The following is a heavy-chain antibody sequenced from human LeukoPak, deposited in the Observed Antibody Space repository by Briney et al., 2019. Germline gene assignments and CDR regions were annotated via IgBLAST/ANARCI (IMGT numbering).Heavy chain of an antibody. Sequence: ASVKVSCKASGYTFTGYYMHWARQAPGQGLEWMGWINPNSGGTNYAQKFQGRVTMTRDTSISTAYMELSRLRSDDTAVYYCARGLRYFDWLSLPPDYWGQGTLVTVSS. CDR2: INPNSGGT. D-gene: IGHD3-9*01. V-gene: IGHV1-2*02. CDR1: GYTFTGYY. J-gene: IGHJ4*02. CDR3: ARGLRYFDWLSLPPDY.